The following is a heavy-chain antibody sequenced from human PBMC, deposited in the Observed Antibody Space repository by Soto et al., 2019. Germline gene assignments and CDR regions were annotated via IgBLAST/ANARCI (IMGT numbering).Heavy chain of an antibody. Sequence: PSQTLSLTCAISGDSDSSNSAAWNWSRQSPSRGLEWLGRTYYRSKWYNDYAVSVKSRITINPDTSKNQFSLQLNSVTPEDTAVYYCARGPGRGVAAAPRWYYGMDVWGQGTTVTVSS. CDR1: GDSDSSNSAA. CDR2: TYYRSKWYN. CDR3: ARGPGRGVAAAPRWYYGMDV. V-gene: IGHV6-1*01. D-gene: IGHD6-13*01. J-gene: IGHJ6*02.